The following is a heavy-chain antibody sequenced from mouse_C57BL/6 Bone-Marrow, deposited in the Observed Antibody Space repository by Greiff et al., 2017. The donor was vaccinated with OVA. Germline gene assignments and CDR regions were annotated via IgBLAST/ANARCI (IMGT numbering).Heavy chain of an antibody. V-gene: IGHV1-50*01. Sequence: VQLQQPGAELVKPGASVKLSCKASGYTFTSYWMQWVKQRPGQGLEWIGEIDTSDSYTNYNQKFKGKATLTVDTSSSTAYMQLSSLTSEDSAVYYCARWGWGYDRFAYWGQGTLVTVSA. J-gene: IGHJ3*01. CDR3: ARWGWGYDRFAY. CDR1: GYTFTSYW. D-gene: IGHD2-2*01. CDR2: IDTSDSYT.